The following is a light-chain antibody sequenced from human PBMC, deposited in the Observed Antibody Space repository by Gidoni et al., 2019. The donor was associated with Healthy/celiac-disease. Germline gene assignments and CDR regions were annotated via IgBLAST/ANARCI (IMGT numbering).Light chain of an antibody. CDR3: QQRSNWPPVT. V-gene: IGKV3-11*01. CDR1: QSVSSY. CDR2: DAS. Sequence: EIVLTQSPATLSLSPGERATLSCRASQSVSSYLAWYQQKPGQAPRLLIYDASNRATGIPARFSGSGSGTDFTLTISSLEPEDCAVYYSQQRSNWPPVTFGPETSGYQT. J-gene: IGKJ3*01.